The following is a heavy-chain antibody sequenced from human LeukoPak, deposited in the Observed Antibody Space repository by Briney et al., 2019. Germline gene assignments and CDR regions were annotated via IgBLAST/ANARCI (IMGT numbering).Heavy chain of an antibody. V-gene: IGHV3-48*01. J-gene: IGHJ3*02. CDR3: GREIRGSSGRAFET. Sequence: GGSLRLSCAASGFTFNSYSMNWVRQAPGKGLEWVSYISSSGSAIYYADSVKGRFTISRDNAKNSLYLQMNSLRAEDTAVYYCGREIRGSSGRAFETWGKGQWSPSLQ. D-gene: IGHD6-6*01. CDR1: GFTFNSYS. CDR2: ISSSGSAI.